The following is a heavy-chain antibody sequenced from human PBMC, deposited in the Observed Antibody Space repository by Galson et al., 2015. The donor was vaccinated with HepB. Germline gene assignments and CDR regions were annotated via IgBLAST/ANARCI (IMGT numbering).Heavy chain of an antibody. CDR3: ARDRTYCGSPSCSRMGPNY. V-gene: IGHV3-33*01. CDR2: IWSDGSDK. D-gene: IGHD2-2*01. Sequence: SLRLSCATSGYTFTKYGMHWVRQAPGKGLEWVALIWSDGSDKNYADSVKGRFTISRDNSKNMVSLQMDSLRAEDTAVYYCARDRTYCGSPSCSRMGPNYWGQGTLVTVSS. J-gene: IGHJ4*02. CDR1: GYTFTKYG.